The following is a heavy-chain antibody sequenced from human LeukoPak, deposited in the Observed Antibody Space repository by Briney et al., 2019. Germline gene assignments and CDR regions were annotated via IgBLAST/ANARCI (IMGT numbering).Heavy chain of an antibody. Sequence: PGRSLRLSCAASGFTFDDYAMHWFRKAPGKALGWSSGFIGNSGSIGYADSVKGRFTISRDNAKNSLYLQMNSLRAEDTALYYCAKDGRRIAVAGTCWFDPWGQGTLVTASS. CDR3: AKDGRRIAVAGTCWFDP. V-gene: IGHV3-9*01. CDR2: FIGNSGSI. J-gene: IGHJ5*02. CDR1: GFTFDDYA. D-gene: IGHD6-19*01.